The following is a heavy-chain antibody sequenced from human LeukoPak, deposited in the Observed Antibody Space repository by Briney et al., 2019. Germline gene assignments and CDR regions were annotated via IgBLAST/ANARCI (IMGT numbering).Heavy chain of an antibody. Sequence: ASVKVSCKASGHTFTSYYMHWVRQAPGQGLEWMGRINPNSGGTNYAQKFQGRVTMTRDTSISTAYMELSRLRSDDTAVYYCARAGTGHTAYGYWGQGTLVTVSS. V-gene: IGHV1-2*06. D-gene: IGHD1-14*01. CDR3: ARAGTGHTAYGY. CDR2: INPNSGGT. J-gene: IGHJ4*02. CDR1: GHTFTSYY.